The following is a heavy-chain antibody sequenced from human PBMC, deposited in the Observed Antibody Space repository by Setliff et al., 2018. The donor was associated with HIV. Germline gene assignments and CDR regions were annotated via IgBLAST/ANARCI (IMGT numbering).Heavy chain of an antibody. D-gene: IGHD3-10*01. CDR3: ARARGNYYGSGKVYYYYYYMDV. Sequence: PSVKVSCKASGYTFTDYGISWVRQAPGQGLEWMGWISAYNGGTNYAQRFQGRVTMTWDTSISTAYMELSSLRSEDTAVYYCARARGNYYGSGKVYYYYYYMDVWGKGTTVTVSS. CDR2: ISAYNGGT. J-gene: IGHJ6*03. CDR1: GYTFTDYG. V-gene: IGHV1-18*01.